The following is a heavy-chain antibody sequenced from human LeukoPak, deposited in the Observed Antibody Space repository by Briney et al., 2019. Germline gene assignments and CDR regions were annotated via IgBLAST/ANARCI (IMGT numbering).Heavy chain of an antibody. CDR3: ARIGADFQLVCDF. CDR1: GYTFTSYL. V-gene: IGHV1-18*01. D-gene: IGHD6-13*01. Sequence: ASVKVSCKASGYTFTSYLVSWVRQVPGQGLEWMGWISGHNGNTDYAQKFKDRVTLTTDTSTSTAYMELRSLTSDDTAVYYCARIGADFQLVCDFWGQGPLVTVSP. CDR2: ISGHNGNT. J-gene: IGHJ4*02.